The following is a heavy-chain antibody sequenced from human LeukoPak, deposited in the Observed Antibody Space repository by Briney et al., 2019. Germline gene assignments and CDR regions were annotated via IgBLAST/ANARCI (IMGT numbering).Heavy chain of an antibody. D-gene: IGHD1-26*01. J-gene: IGHJ6*03. CDR2: IIPLFGTV. CDR3: ARDDPGRSSDDYYCYCYMDV. CDR1: GGTFSSHT. Sequence: GASVKVSCKASGGTFSSHTISWVRQAPGQGPEWMGGIIPLFGTVQYAQKFQGRVTITADDSMTTAHMELSSLRSEDTAVYYCARDDPGRSSDDYYCYCYMDVWGKGTTVTVSS. V-gene: IGHV1-69*13.